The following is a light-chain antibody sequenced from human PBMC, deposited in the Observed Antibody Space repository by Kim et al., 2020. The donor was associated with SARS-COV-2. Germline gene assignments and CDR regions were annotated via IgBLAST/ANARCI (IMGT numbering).Light chain of an antibody. V-gene: IGKV3-20*01. Sequence: SPGERATLSCRASQSVTSSYVAWYQQKPGQAPRLLSYAASSRATGIPDRFSGSGSGTDFTLTINRLEPEDFAVYYCQQYAGSPATFGQGTKVDIK. J-gene: IGKJ1*01. CDR2: AAS. CDR1: QSVTSSY. CDR3: QQYAGSPAT.